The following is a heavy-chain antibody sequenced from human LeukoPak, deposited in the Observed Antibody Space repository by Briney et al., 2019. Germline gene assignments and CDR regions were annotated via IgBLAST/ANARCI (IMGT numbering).Heavy chain of an antibody. J-gene: IGHJ1*01. Sequence: GAPVKVSCRASGYTFTGYYMHWVRQAPGQGLEWMGWINPNSSGTNYAQKFQGRVTMTRDTSISTAYMELSRLGSDDTAVYYCAAHGGIIATLPRTEYFQHWGQGTLVTVSS. V-gene: IGHV1-2*02. D-gene: IGHD3-16*01. CDR1: GYTFTGYY. CDR3: AAHGGIIATLPRTEYFQH. CDR2: INPNSSGT.